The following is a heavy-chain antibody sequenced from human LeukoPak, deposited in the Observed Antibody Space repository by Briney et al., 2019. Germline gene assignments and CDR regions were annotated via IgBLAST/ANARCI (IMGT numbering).Heavy chain of an antibody. D-gene: IGHD1-7*01. J-gene: IGHJ4*02. CDR1: GFTFSSYG. CDR3: ATEGSGITGTTGDY. V-gene: IGHV3-7*01. CDR2: IKQDGSEK. Sequence: GGSLRLSCAASGFTFSSYGMSWVREAPGKGLEWVANIKQDGSEKYYMDSVKGRFTISRDNAKNSLYLQMNSLRAEDTAVYYGATEGSGITGTTGDYWGQGTLVTVSS.